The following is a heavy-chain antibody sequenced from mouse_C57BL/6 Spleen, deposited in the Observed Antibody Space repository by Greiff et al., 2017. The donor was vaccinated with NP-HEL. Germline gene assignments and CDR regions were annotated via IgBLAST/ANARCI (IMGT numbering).Heavy chain of an antibody. CDR3: ARGGYGSSYVFDY. Sequence: EVQLVESGPELVKPGDSVKISCKASGYSFTGYFMNWVMQSHGKSLEWIGRINPYNGDTFYNQKFKGKATLTVDKSSSTAHMELRSLTSEDSAVYYCARGGYGSSYVFDYWGQGTTLTVSS. CDR1: GYSFTGYF. V-gene: IGHV1-20*01. D-gene: IGHD1-1*01. J-gene: IGHJ2*01. CDR2: INPYNGDT.